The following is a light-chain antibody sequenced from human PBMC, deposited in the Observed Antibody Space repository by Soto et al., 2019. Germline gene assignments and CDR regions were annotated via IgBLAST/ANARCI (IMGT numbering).Light chain of an antibody. J-gene: IGLJ3*02. CDR1: SGHVSYI. CDR3: ENWANNIWV. Sequence: QLVLTQSSSASAALGSSVKLTCTLSSGHVSYIIAWHQQQPGKAPRYLMKLEGTGKYNKGSGVSDRFSASSSGADRYLTISDLQFEDEADYYCENWANNIWVFGGGTKLTVL. CDR2: LEGTGKY. V-gene: IGLV4-60*02.